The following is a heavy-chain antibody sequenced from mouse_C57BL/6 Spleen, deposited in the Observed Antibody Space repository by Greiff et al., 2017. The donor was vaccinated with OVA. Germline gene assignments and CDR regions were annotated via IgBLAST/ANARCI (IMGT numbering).Heavy chain of an antibody. CDR1: GFNIKDDY. V-gene: IGHV14-4*01. Sequence: EVHLVESGAELVRPGASVKLSCTASGFNIKDDYMHWVKQRPEQGLEWIGWIDPENGDTEYASKFQGKATITADTSSNTAYLQLSSLTSEDTAVYYCTSTVVARGYYFDYWGQGTTLTVSS. CDR2: IDPENGDT. J-gene: IGHJ2*01. D-gene: IGHD1-1*01. CDR3: TSTVVARGYYFDY.